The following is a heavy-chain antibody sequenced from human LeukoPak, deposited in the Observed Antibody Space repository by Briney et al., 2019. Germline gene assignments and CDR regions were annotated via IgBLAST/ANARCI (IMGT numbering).Heavy chain of an antibody. CDR1: GGSISSSSYY. CDR2: IYYSGGT. V-gene: IGHV4-39*01. D-gene: IGHD4-17*01. Sequence: PSETLSLTCTVSGGSISSSSYYWGWIRQPPGKGLEWIGSIYYSGGTYYNPSLKSRVTISVDTSKNQFSLKLSSVTAADTAVYYCARQISRYGDYGPYYYYYYYMDVWGKGTTVTVSS. CDR3: ARQISRYGDYGPYYYYYYYMDV. J-gene: IGHJ6*03.